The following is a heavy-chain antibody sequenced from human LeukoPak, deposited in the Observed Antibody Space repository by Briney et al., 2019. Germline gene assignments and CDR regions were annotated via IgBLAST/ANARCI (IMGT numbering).Heavy chain of an antibody. D-gene: IGHD3-3*01. Sequence: PSETLSLTCAVYGGSFSGYYWSWIRQPPGKGLEWIGEINHSGSTNYNPSLKSRVTISVDTSKNQFSLKLSSVTAADTAVYYCARTGPIFWSGYNYWGQGTLVTVSS. CDR2: INHSGST. CDR3: ARTGPIFWSGYNY. V-gene: IGHV4-34*01. J-gene: IGHJ4*02. CDR1: GGSFSGYY.